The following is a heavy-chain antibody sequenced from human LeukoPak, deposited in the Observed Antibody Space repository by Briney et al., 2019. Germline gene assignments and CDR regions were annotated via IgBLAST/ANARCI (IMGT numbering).Heavy chain of an antibody. D-gene: IGHD6-13*01. V-gene: IGHV3-74*01. CDR2: INVDGSST. CDR1: GFTFSTYW. Sequence: GESLRLSCSASGFTFSTYWMHWVRQAPGKGLVWVGRINVDGSSTFYAYSVKGRFTISRDNAKKTLYLQMNGLTAEDTAVYFSARVAAAGTTGFCDYWGQGTLVTVSS. CDR3: ARVAAAGTTGFCDY. J-gene: IGHJ4*02.